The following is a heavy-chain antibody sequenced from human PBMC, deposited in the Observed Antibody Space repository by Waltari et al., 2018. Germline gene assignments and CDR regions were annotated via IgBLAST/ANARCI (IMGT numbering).Heavy chain of an antibody. D-gene: IGHD1-20*01. V-gene: IGHV3-74*01. Sequence: EVQLVESGGGLVQPGGSLRLSCAASGFTFSSYWMHWVRQAQGTGLGWRSRSNSGGSSTSYADPGKGRFTISRDNAKNTLYLQMNSLRAEDTAVYYCASIRGVRYGMDVWGQGTTVTVSS. CDR3: ASIRGVRYGMDV. CDR2: SNSGGSST. CDR1: GFTFSSYW. J-gene: IGHJ6*02.